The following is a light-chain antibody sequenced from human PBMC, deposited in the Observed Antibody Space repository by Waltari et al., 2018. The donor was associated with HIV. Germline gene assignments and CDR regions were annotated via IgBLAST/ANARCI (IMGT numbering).Light chain of an antibody. CDR2: DVS. CDR3: CSYAGSYTFEVV. Sequence: QSALTQPRSVSGSPAQSVALSCAGTSSDVGGSNYVAWYQQHPGKAPKLRIYDVSKRPAGVPDRFSGSKSRNTASLTISGLQAEDDADYYCCSYAGSYTFEVVFGGGTKLTVL. V-gene: IGLV2-11*01. CDR1: SSDVGGSNY. J-gene: IGLJ2*01.